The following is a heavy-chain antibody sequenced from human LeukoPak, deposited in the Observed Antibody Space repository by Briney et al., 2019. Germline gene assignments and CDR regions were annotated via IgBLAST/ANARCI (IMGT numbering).Heavy chain of an antibody. CDR3: ARGIVVVPAATKTGRYYMDV. Sequence: SETLSLTCAVYGGSFSGYYWSWIRQPPGKGLEWIGEINHSGSTNYNPSLKSRVTISVDTSKNQFSLKLSSVTAADTAVYYCARGIVVVPAATKTGRYYMDVWGKGTTVTVSS. CDR2: INHSGST. V-gene: IGHV4-34*01. J-gene: IGHJ6*03. CDR1: GGSFSGYY. D-gene: IGHD2-2*01.